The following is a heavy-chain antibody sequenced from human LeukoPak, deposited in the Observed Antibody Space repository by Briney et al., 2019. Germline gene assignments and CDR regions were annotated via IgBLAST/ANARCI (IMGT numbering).Heavy chain of an antibody. D-gene: IGHD3-10*01. CDR1: GFTFSSYA. Sequence: PGGSLRLSCAASGFTFSSYAMSWVRQAPGKGLEWVSAISGSGGSTYYAASVKGRFTISRDNSKNTLYLQMNSLRAEDTAVYYCAKDMVRGVTPTIICDYWGQGTLVTVSS. J-gene: IGHJ4*02. CDR2: ISGSGGST. V-gene: IGHV3-23*01. CDR3: AKDMVRGVTPTIICDY.